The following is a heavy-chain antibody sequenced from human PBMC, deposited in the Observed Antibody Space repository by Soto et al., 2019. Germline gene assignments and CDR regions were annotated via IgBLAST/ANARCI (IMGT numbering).Heavy chain of an antibody. CDR2: LSYLGTT. D-gene: IGHD2-2*01. CDR3: ARDPGYCSSTSCFDWFDP. Sequence: PSETLSLTCTVSNDSIRSGTYYWAWIRQPPGRGLEWIGSLSYLGTTDYNPSLKSRVTISKDASKNQFSLKLTSMTAADTAVYYCARDPGYCSSTSCFDWFDPWGQGTLVTVSS. CDR1: NDSIRSGTYY. J-gene: IGHJ5*02. V-gene: IGHV4-39*07.